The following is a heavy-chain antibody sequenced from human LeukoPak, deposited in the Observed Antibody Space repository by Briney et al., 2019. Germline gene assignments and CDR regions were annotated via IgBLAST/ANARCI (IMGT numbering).Heavy chain of an antibody. CDR2: IRPSGDNT. Sequence: GGSLRLSCAASGFTFSSYDMTWVRQAPGRGLEWVSSIRPSGDNTYYGDSVKGRFTISRDNSKNTLYLQMNSLRAEDTAVYYCSKDHAVGATFGIYFDYWGQGTLVTVSS. V-gene: IGHV3-23*01. J-gene: IGHJ4*02. CDR1: GFTFSSYD. CDR3: SKDHAVGATFGIYFDY. D-gene: IGHD1-26*01.